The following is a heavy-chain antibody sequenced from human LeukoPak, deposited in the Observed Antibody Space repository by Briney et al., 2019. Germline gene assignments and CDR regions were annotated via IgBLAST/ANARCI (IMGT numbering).Heavy chain of an antibody. D-gene: IGHD6-13*01. CDR1: GGSISSSSYY. CDR2: IYYSGST. V-gene: IGHV4-39*07. CDR3: ARVGAAAGRSQNWFDP. Sequence: SETLSLTCTVSGGSISSSSYYWGWIRQPPGKGLEWIGSIYYSGSTYYNPSLKSRVTISVDTSKNQFSLKLSSVTAADTAVYYCARVGAAAGRSQNWFDPWGQGTLVTVSS. J-gene: IGHJ5*02.